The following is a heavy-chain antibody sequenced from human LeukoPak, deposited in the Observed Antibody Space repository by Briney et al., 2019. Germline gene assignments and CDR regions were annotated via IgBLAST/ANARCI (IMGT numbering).Heavy chain of an antibody. CDR1: GFTFDDYA. V-gene: IGHV3-9*01. CDR3: AKGHYYGSGSLPNY. CDR2: ISWNSGSI. Sequence: GGSLRLSCAASGFTFDDYAMHWVRQAPGKGLEWVSGISWNSGSIGYADSVKGRFTISRDNAKNSLYLQMNSLRAEDTALYYCAKGHYYGSGSLPNYWGQGTLVIVSS. D-gene: IGHD3-10*01. J-gene: IGHJ4*02.